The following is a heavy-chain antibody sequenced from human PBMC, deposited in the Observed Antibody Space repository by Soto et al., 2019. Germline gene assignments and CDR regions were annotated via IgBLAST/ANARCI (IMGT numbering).Heavy chain of an antibody. V-gene: IGHV1-69*12. CDR1: EAPFTPIG. D-gene: IGHD2-15*01. CDR3: ARGRHCSGNRCSDYNGMDV. J-gene: IGHJ6*02. CDR2: FIPMLGTP. Sequence: QVQLVQSGRRGRNPGPPGRAPAKLPEAPFTPIGITWWDKAPGKGLGGRGEFIPMLGTPTFAQNFQGRVTITADESTNTAYMELRSLTSEDTAVYFCARGRHCSGNRCSDYNGMDVWGQGTTVTVSS.